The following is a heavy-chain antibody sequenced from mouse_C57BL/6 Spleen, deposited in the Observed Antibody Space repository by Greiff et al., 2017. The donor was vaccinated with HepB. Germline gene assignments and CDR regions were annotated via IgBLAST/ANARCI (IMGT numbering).Heavy chain of an antibody. V-gene: IGHV5-17*01. CDR2: ISSGRSTI. CDR1: GFTFSDYG. Sequence: EVKLMESGGGLVKPGGSLKLSCAASGFTFSDYGMHWVRQAPEKGLEWVAYISSGRSTIYYADTVKGRFTISRDNANNTLFLQMTTLRSADTAVYYCASVAIYDGYYYAMDYWGQGTSVTVSS. J-gene: IGHJ4*01. CDR3: ASVAIYDGYYYAMDY. D-gene: IGHD2-3*01.